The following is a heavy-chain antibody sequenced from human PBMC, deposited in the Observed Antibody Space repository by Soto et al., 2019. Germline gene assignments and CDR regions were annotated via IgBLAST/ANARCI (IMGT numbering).Heavy chain of an antibody. CDR3: ARHPSGGSWRGYYYYAMDV. V-gene: IGHV5-51*01. CDR1: GYSFTSYW. CDR2: IYPGDSDT. J-gene: IGHJ6*02. Sequence: GESLKISCKGSGYSFTSYWIGWVRQMPGKGLEWMGIIYPGDSDTRYSPSFQGQVTISADKSISTAYLQWSSLKASDTAMYYCARHPSGGSWRGYYYYAMDVWGQGTTVTVSS. D-gene: IGHD2-15*01.